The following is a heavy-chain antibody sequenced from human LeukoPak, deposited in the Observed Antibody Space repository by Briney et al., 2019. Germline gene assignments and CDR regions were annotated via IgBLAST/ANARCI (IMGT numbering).Heavy chain of an antibody. D-gene: IGHD5-24*01. CDR3: ARGGRDGYNHNPYYFDY. Sequence: SETLSLTCAVYGGSFSGYYWSRIRQPPGKGLEWFGEINHSGSTNYNPSLKSRVTISVDTSKNQFSLKLSSVTAADTAVYYCARGGRDGYNHNPYYFDYWGQGTLVTVSS. CDR2: INHSGST. J-gene: IGHJ4*02. V-gene: IGHV4-34*01. CDR1: GGSFSGYY.